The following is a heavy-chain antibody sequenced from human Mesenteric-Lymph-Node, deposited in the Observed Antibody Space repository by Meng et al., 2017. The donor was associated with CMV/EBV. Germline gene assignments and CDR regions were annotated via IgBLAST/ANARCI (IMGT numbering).Heavy chain of an antibody. CDR3: ATCCSTTSCYRGGEFDY. CDR1: GFSFSDYY. V-gene: IGHV3-11*01. CDR2: INIIGSTI. J-gene: IGHJ4*02. Sequence: GESLKISCAASGFSFSDYYMSWIRPAPGKGLEWISYINIIGSTIYYADSVKGRFTISRDNAKNSLYLQMNSLRAEDTAVYYCATCCSTTSCYRGGEFDYWGQGTLVTVSS. D-gene: IGHD2-2*02.